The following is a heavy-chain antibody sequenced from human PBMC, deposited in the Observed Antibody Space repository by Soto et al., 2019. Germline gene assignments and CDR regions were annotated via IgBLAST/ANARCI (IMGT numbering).Heavy chain of an antibody. J-gene: IGHJ4*02. V-gene: IGHV3-30*18. CDR1: GFTFSSYG. D-gene: IGHD1-26*01. CDR2: IPYDGSHT. CDR3: AKDLGPPRGSYPDS. Sequence: PGGSLRLSCVASGFTFSSYGMHWVRQTPSKGLEWVSVIPYDGSHTHYADSVRGRFTVSRDNSKSTVYLQMNTLRPDDTAVYYCAKDLGPPRGSYPDSWGPGTLVTVSS.